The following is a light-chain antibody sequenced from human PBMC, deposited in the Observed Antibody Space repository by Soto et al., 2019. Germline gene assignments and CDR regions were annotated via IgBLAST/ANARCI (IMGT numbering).Light chain of an antibody. J-gene: IGLJ1*01. V-gene: IGLV2-14*01. CDR3: SSYTSSSTLSYV. CDR2: DVS. Sequence: QSVRTQPASVSGSPGQSITISCTRTSSDVGGYNYVSWYQQHPGKAPKLMIYDVSNRPPGVSNRFSGSKSGNTASLTISGLQAEDEADYYCSSYTSSSTLSYVFGTGTKVTVL. CDR1: SSDVGGYNY.